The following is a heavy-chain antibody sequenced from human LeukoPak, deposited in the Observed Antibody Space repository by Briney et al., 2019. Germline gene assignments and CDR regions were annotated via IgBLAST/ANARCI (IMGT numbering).Heavy chain of an antibody. Sequence: GGSLRLFCAASGFTFSSYAMHWVRQAPGKGLEWVAVISYDGSNKYYADSVKGRFTISRDNSKNTLYLQMNSLRAEDTAVYYCAKDRTPGKYYYDSSGSGDYMDVWGKGTTVTVSS. J-gene: IGHJ6*03. V-gene: IGHV3-30*04. CDR2: ISYDGSNK. D-gene: IGHD3-22*01. CDR1: GFTFSSYA. CDR3: AKDRTPGKYYYDSSGSGDYMDV.